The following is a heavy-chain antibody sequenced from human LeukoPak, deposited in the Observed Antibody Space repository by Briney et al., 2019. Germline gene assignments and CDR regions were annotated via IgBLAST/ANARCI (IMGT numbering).Heavy chain of an antibody. CDR2: INPNRDGT. CDR1: GYTFTDYY. CDR3: ARDSGYTSAWFGSPVDY. J-gene: IGHJ4*02. D-gene: IGHD6-19*01. V-gene: IGHV1-2*02. Sequence: SVKVSCKVSGYTFTDYYIHWVRQAPGQGLEWMGWINPNRDGTNYAQKFQGRVTMTRDTSISTAYMDLSRLRSDDTAVYYCARDSGYTSAWFGSPVDYWGQGTLVTVSS.